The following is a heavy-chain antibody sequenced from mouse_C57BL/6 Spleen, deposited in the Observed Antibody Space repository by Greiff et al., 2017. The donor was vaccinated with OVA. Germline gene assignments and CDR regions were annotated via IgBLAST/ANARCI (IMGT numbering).Heavy chain of an antibody. CDR2: INYDGSST. Sequence: EVNVVESEGGLVQPGSSMKLSCTASGFTFSDYYMAWVRQVPEKGLEWVANINYDGSSTYYLDSLKSRFIISRDNAKNILYLQMSSLKSEDTATYYCARVYGSSFDYWGQGTTLTVSS. J-gene: IGHJ2*01. CDR3: ARVYGSSFDY. D-gene: IGHD1-1*01. CDR1: GFTFSDYY. V-gene: IGHV5-16*01.